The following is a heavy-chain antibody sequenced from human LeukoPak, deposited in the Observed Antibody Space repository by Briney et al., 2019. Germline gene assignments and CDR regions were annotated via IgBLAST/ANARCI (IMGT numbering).Heavy chain of an antibody. D-gene: IGHD3-22*01. Sequence: ASVKVSCKASGYTFTGYYMHWVRQAPGQGLEWMGLINPDSGGTDYAQKFQGRVTMTRDTSISTAYMELSRLTSDDTAVYYCARGRNLDTGGYYLDDYWGQGNLVTVSA. V-gene: IGHV1-2*02. J-gene: IGHJ4*02. CDR3: ARGRNLDTGGYYLDDY. CDR1: GYTFTGYY. CDR2: INPDSGGT.